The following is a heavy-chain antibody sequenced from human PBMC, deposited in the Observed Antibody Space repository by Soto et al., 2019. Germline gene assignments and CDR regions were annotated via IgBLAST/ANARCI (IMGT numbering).Heavy chain of an antibody. V-gene: IGHV4-34*01. CDR3: ARDKITGLFDY. CDR1: GGSFSGYY. Sequence: QVQLQQWGAELLKPSETLSLTCAVHGGSFSGYYWTWIRQPPGTGLEWIGEINHSGSTNYNPSLKIRVTISVDTSTNQLSLRLTSVTAADTAVYCCARDKITGLFDYWGQGTLVTVSS. D-gene: IGHD2-8*02. J-gene: IGHJ4*02. CDR2: INHSGST.